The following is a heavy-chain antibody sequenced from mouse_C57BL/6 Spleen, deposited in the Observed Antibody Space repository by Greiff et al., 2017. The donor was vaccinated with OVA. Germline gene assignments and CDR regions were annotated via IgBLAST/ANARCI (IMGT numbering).Heavy chain of an antibody. CDR1: GYTFTSYW. CDR3: ARGDYYGSSYWFAY. V-gene: IGHV1-55*01. J-gene: IGHJ3*01. CDR2: IYPGSGST. D-gene: IGHD1-1*01. Sequence: VKLKQPGAELVKPGASVKMSCKASGYTFTSYWITWVKQRPGQGLEWIGDIYPGSGSTNYNEKFKSKATLTVDTSSSTAYMQLNSLTSEDSAVYYCARGDYYGSSYWFAYWGQGTLVTVSA.